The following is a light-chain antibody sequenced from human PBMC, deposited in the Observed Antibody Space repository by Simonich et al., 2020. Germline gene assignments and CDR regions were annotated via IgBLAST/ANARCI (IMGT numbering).Light chain of an antibody. V-gene: IGLV2-14*01. J-gene: IGLJ3*02. CDR2: DVS. CDR1: SSDVGGYNY. CDR3: SSYTSSSTWV. Sequence: QSALTQPASVSGSPGTSITISCTGTSSDVGGYNYVSWYQQHPGKAPKLMIYDVSKRPSVVSNRFSGSKSGNAASLTISGLQAEDEADYYCSSYTSSSTWVFGGGTKLTVL.